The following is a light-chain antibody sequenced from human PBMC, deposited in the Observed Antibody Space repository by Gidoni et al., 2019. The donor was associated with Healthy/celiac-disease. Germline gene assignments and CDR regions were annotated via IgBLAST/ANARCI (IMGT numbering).Light chain of an antibody. CDR2: GAS. CDR3: QQYTT. CDR1: QSVSSSY. Sequence: ELVLTQSPGTLSLSPGESATLSCSASQSVSSSYLAWYQQKPGQAPRPLIYGASSRATGIPDRCSGSGSGTDFTLTISRLEPEDFAGYYCQQYTTFGQGTKVEIK. J-gene: IGKJ1*01. V-gene: IGKV3-20*01.